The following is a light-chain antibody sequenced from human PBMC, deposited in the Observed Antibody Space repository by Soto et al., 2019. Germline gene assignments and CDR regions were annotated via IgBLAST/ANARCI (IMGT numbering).Light chain of an antibody. J-gene: IGKJ1*01. CDR1: QGISSY. V-gene: IGKV1-9*01. CDR3: QHYNRYFQT. CDR2: AAS. Sequence: DIQLTQSPSFLSASVGDRVTITCRASQGISSYLAWYQQKPGKAPKLLIYAASTLQSGVPSRFSSSGSGTEFTPTISCLQSEDFATYYCQHYNRYFQTFGQGDKVDIK.